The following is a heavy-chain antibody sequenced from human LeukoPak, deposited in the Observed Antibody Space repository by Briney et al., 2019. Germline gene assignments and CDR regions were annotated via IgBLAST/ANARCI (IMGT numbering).Heavy chain of an antibody. V-gene: IGHV3-48*02. D-gene: IGHD3-22*01. Sequence: GGSLRLSCAASGFTFSSYSMNWVRQAPGKGLEWVSYISSSSRTIYYADSVKGRFTISRDNAKNSLYLQMNSLRDEDTAVYYCARDYYDSSGYAVDYWGQETLVTVSS. CDR1: GFTFSSYS. CDR3: ARDYYDSSGYAVDY. J-gene: IGHJ4*02. CDR2: ISSSSRTI.